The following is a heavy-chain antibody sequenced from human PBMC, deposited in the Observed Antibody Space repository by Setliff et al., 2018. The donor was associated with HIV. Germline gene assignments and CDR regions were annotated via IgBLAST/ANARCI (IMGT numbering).Heavy chain of an antibody. V-gene: IGHV3-48*03. D-gene: IGHD3-3*01. CDR3: ARERLRFLEWLPLDY. CDR2: ITGSGDTI. J-gene: IGHJ4*02. CDR1: GFTFSNYE. Sequence: GSLRLSCAASGFTFSNYEMSWVRQAPGKGPEWVSYITGSGDTIYYADSVKGRFTMSRDNAKDSVYLQMNTLRVEDTAVYYCARERLRFLEWLPLDYWGQGTLVTVSS.